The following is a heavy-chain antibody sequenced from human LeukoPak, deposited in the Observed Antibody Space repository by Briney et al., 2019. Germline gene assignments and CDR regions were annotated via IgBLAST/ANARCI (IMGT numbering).Heavy chain of an antibody. CDR1: GGSISNYS. D-gene: IGHD6-19*01. Sequence: SETLSLTCTVSGGSISNYSWTWIRQPPGKGLEWIGYIYFSGSTNFNPSLKSRVTISADTSKNQFSLKVTSVTAADTAIYFCARGSGWCLPWGQGTLVTVSS. V-gene: IGHV4-59*01. CDR3: ARGSGWCLP. J-gene: IGHJ5*02. CDR2: IYFSGST.